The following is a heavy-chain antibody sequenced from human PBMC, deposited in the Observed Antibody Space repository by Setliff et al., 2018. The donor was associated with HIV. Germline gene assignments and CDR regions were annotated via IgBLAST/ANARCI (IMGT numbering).Heavy chain of an antibody. CDR1: GFTFSSYA. D-gene: IGHD3-22*01. V-gene: IGHV3-23*01. J-gene: IGHJ4*02. CDR3: AKHSYDSSGYYYGDGYYFDS. CDR2: LSGSGGGT. Sequence: LRLSCAASGFTFSSYAMSWVRQAPGKGLEWVSALSGSGGGTYYADSVKGRFTISRDNSKNTLYLQMSSLRAEDTAVYYCAKHSYDSSGYYYGDGYYFDSWGQGTLVTVSS.